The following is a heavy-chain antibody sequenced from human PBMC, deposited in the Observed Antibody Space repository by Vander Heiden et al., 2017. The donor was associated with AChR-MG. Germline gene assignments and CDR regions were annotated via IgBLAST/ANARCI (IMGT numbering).Heavy chain of an antibody. CDR1: GFTFDDYA. J-gene: IGHJ4*02. V-gene: IGHV3-9*01. Sequence: EVQLVESGGGLVQPGRSLRLSCAASGFTFDDYAMHWVRQAPGKGLEWVSGISWNSGSIGYADSVKGRFTISRDNAKNSLYLQMNSLRAEDTALYYCAKDMGRLGAYSSGWYDYWGQGTLVTVSS. CDR2: ISWNSGSI. CDR3: AKDMGRLGAYSSGWYDY. D-gene: IGHD6-19*01.